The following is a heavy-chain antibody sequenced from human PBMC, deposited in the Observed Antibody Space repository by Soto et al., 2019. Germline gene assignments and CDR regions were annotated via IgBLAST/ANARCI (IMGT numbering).Heavy chain of an antibody. CDR3: ARWLQLRPLDY. J-gene: IGHJ4*02. V-gene: IGHV1-18*01. Sequence: ASVKVSCKASGYTFTSFGIGWVRQAPGQGLEYMGWITVYNGNTNYAQKFQDRVTMTVDTSTNTAYMELRSLKSADTGVYYCARWLQLRPLDYWGQGTLVTVS. CDR1: GYTFTSFG. CDR2: ITVYNGNT. D-gene: IGHD5-12*01.